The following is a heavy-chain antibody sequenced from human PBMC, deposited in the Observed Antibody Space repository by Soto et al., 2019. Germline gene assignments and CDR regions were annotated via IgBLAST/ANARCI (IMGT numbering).Heavy chain of an antibody. CDR1: GVTFDSFT. CDR2: FAPMFGSA. Sequence: SVKVSCKPSGVTFDSFTFSWVRQAPGQGLEWMGGFAPMFGSASVAQRFQGRVRITADASTGTGYMELSDLRSDDSAIYYCAREDDTTGHYSWFDPWGPGTLVTVSS. V-gene: IGHV1-69*13. J-gene: IGHJ5*02. CDR3: AREDDTTGHYSWFDP. D-gene: IGHD3-9*01.